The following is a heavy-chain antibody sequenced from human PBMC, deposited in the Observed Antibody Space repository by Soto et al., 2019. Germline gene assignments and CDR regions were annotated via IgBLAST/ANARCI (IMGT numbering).Heavy chain of an antibody. CDR3: ARGPQF. CDR1: GGSIIGSSHW. Sequence: QVQLQESGPGLVKPSGTLSLTCAVSGGSIIGSSHWWTWVRQSPGKGLEWLGEVYHNGSTNYNPSPQSRLTITINEAKNQFFPKLISMTGADTAVYFCARGPQFWGQGILVTVSS. CDR2: VYHNGST. J-gene: IGHJ4*02. V-gene: IGHV4-4*02.